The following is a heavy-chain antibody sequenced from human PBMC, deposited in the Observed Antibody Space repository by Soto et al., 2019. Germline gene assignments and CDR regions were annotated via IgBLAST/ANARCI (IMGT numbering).Heavy chain of an antibody. CDR2: INWKSDI. CDR1: GFTFDDNA. D-gene: IGHD3-16*01. J-gene: IGHJ1*01. Sequence: PWGSLRLSCAVSGFTFDDNAMHWVRQAPEKGLEWVSGINWKSDIGYADSGKGRFTISRDNAENSLYLQMNSLRAEDTALYYCAISKDRGWRTTFIYWGQGTQVTVSS. V-gene: IGHV3-9*01. CDR3: AISKDRGWRTTFIY.